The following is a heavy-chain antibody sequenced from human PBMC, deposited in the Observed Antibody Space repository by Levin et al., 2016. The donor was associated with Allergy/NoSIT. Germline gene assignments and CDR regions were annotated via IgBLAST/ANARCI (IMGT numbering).Heavy chain of an antibody. V-gene: IGHV7-4-1*02. CDR2: INTNTGNP. CDR3: ARVDYDILTGFDY. Sequence: WVRQAPGQGLEWMGWINTNTGNPVYAQGFTGRFVFSLDTSVTTAYLQISSLTAEDTAVYYCARVDYDILTGFDYWGQGTLVTVSS. D-gene: IGHD3-9*01. J-gene: IGHJ4*02.